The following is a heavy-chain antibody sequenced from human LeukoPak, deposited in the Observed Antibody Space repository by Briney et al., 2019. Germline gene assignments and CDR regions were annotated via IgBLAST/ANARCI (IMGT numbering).Heavy chain of an antibody. CDR1: GGSINNNTYY. CDR3: ARVGSLVGWFGELSDGWFDP. V-gene: IGHV4-39*07. Sequence: PSETLSLTCTVSGGSINNNTYYWGWVRQPPGKGLEWVGTISYSGSTYYNPSLKSRVTMSLDTSKNQFSLKLSSVTAADTAVYYCARVGSLVGWFGELSDGWFDPWGQGTLVTVPS. CDR2: ISYSGST. D-gene: IGHD3-10*01. J-gene: IGHJ5*02.